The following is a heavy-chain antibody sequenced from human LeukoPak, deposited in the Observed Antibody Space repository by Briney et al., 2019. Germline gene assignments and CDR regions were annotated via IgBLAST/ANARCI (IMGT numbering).Heavy chain of an antibody. V-gene: IGHV3-30*15. CDR3: ARAVGPRGGNWFDP. D-gene: IGHD1-26*01. Sequence: YVQGRLSISRDNCKKTLDLQMSSLRSEDTAVYYCARAVGPRGGNWFDPWGQGTLVTVSS. J-gene: IGHJ5*02.